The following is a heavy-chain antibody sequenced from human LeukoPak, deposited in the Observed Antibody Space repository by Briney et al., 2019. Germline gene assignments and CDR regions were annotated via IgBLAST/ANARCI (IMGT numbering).Heavy chain of an antibody. J-gene: IGHJ4*02. CDR2: IIPIFGTA. CDR3: ARGVVAATVKFDY. D-gene: IGHD2-15*01. CDR1: GGTFSSYG. V-gene: IGHV1-69*13. Sequence: GASVKLSRKASGGTFSSYGITWVRQAPGQGLEWMGGIIPIFGTANYAQKFQGRVTITADESTSTVYMEMSSLRSEDTAVYYCARGVVAATVKFDYWGQGTLVTVSS.